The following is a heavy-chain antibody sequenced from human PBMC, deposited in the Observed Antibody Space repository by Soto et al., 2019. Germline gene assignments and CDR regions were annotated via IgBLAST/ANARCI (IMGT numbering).Heavy chain of an antibody. Sequence: EVQLLESGGGLVQPGGSLRLSCAASGFTFSSYAMSWVRQAPGKGLEWVSAISGSGGSTYYADSVKGRFTISRDNSKSTPYLQMNSLGAEDTAVYYCWKGSGGYTGGYCDYWGRGILVTVSS. J-gene: IGHJ4*02. CDR3: WKGSGGYTGGYCDY. V-gene: IGHV3-23*01. D-gene: IGHD2-15*01. CDR2: ISGSGGST. CDR1: GFTFSSYA.